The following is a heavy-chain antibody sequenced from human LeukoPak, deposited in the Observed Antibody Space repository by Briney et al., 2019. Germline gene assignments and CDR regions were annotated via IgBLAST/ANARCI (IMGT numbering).Heavy chain of an antibody. D-gene: IGHD1-26*01. CDR2: IYSDGST. CDR1: GVTVSSNY. J-gene: IGHJ3*02. Sequence: GGSLRLSCAASGVTVSSNYMSWVRQAPGKGLEWVSEIYSDGSTYYAASVKGRFSISRDNSKNTVYLQMNSLRAEDTAVYYCARELREHGVFDIWGQGTTVTVSS. CDR3: ARELREHGVFDI. V-gene: IGHV3-53*01.